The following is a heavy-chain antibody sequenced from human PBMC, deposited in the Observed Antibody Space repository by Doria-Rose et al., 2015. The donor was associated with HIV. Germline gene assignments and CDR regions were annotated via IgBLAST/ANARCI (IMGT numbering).Heavy chain of an antibody. CDR2: LSYDGSND. D-gene: IGHD3-22*01. CDR1: GFSFSGSA. Sequence: QVQLVQSGGRLVQPGGSLKLSCAASGFSFSGSAMHRVRQASGKGLEWLAVLSYDGSNDYLADSLKGRFTISRDKSKNTAYLQMNSLRAEDTAVYYCAKEEYSDNSGYLEYWGQGTLVTVSS. CDR3: AKEEYSDNSGYLEY. V-gene: IGHV3-30*04. J-gene: IGHJ4*02.